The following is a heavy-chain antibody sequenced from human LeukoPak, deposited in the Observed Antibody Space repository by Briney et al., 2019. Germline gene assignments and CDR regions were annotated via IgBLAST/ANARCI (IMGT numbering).Heavy chain of an antibody. J-gene: IGHJ6*02. CDR1: GFTVSSNY. Sequence: GGSLRLSCAASGFTVSSNYMSWVRQAPGKGLEWVSVIYSGGSTYYADSVKGRFTISRDNSKNTLYLQRNSLRAEDTAVYCCAREDYGRSRYYYGMDVWGQGTTVTVSS. CDR2: IYSGGST. D-gene: IGHD4-17*01. V-gene: IGHV3-66*01. CDR3: AREDYGRSRYYYGMDV.